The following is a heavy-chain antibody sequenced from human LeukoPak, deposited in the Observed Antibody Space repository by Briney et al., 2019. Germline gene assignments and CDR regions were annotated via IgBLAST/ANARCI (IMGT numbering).Heavy chain of an antibody. V-gene: IGHV4-34*01. D-gene: IGHD3-10*01. J-gene: IGHJ5*02. CDR1: GGSFSGYY. CDR3: ASVYYYGSGIP. CDR2: INHSGST. Sequence: SETLSLTCAVYGGSFSGYYWSWIRQPPGKGLEWIWEINHSGSTNYNPSLKSRVTISVDTSKNQFSLKLSSVTAADTAVYYCASVYYYGSGIPWGQGTLVTVSS.